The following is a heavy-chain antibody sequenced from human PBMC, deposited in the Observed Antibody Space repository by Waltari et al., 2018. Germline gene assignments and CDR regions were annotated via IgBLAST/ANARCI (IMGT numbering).Heavy chain of an antibody. Sequence: QVQLQESGPGLLRPSETLSLTCTVSGYSIRSGHHWGWIRQPPGKGLEWAGRIDYSGSTNSNPSLKSRVSISIDTSKNQFSLRLTSVTAADTAVYYCAREGYSTSFDYWGRGMLVTVSS. CDR3: AREGYSTSFDY. D-gene: IGHD6-13*01. V-gene: IGHV4-38-2*02. J-gene: IGHJ4*02. CDR2: IDYSGST. CDR1: GYSIRSGHH.